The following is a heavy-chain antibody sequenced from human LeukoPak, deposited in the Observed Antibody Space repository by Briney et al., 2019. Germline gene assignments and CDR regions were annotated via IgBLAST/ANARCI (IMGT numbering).Heavy chain of an antibody. V-gene: IGHV3-49*03. J-gene: IGHJ6*03. Sequence: GGSLRLSCTASGFSSGDYAMSWFRQAPGKGLEWVGLIRGKAYGATTEYAASVKGRFTISRDDSKSIAYLQMNSLKTEDTAVYYCTKSSNYYYYYYMDVWGKGTTVTVSS. CDR1: GFSSGDYA. CDR2: IRGKAYGATT. CDR3: TKSSNYYYYYYMDV.